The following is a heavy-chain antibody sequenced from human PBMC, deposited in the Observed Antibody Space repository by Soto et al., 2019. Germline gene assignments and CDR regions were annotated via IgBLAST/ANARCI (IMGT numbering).Heavy chain of an antibody. CDR2: INHSGST. CDR3: ARGLVIFGVVEADV. D-gene: IGHD3-3*01. J-gene: IGHJ6*02. V-gene: IGHV4-34*01. Sequence: SETLSLTCAVSGVSFSGYYWSWIRQPPGKGLEWIGEINHSGSTNYNPSLKSRVTISVDTSKNQFSLKLSSVTAADTAVYYCARGLVIFGVVEADVWGQGTWVNVS. CDR1: GVSFSGYY.